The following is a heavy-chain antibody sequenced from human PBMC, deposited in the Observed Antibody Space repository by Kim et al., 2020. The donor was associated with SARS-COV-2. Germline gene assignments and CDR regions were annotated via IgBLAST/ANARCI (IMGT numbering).Heavy chain of an antibody. CDR3: ARGATYYGSGPDY. CDR2: IRSSGTYT. CDR1: GFTFSDYY. Sequence: GGSLRLSCVASGFTFSDYYMTWIRQAPGKGLEWVSYIRSSGTYTGYADSVKGRFTISRDNAKNSFYLQMSSLRAEDTAVYYCARGATYYGSGPDYWGQGTLVTVSS. V-gene: IGHV3-11*06. D-gene: IGHD3-10*01. J-gene: IGHJ4*02.